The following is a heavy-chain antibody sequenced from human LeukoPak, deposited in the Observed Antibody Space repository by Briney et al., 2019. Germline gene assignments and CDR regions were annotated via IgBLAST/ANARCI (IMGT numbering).Heavy chain of an antibody. Sequence: ASVKVSCKASGYTFTSYYMHWVRQAPGQGLEWMGIINPSGGSTSYAQKFQGRVTMTRDTSTSTVYMELSSLRSEDTAVYHCARDPDGGNPPFPFDYWGQGTLVTVSS. CDR3: ARDPDGGNPPFPFDY. CDR2: INPSGGST. J-gene: IGHJ4*02. V-gene: IGHV1-46*01. D-gene: IGHD4-23*01. CDR1: GYTFTSYY.